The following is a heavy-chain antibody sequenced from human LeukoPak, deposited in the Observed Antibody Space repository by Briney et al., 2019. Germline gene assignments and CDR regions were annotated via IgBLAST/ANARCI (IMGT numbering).Heavy chain of an antibody. D-gene: IGHD3-22*01. CDR3: AAHDTSGYYSGY. J-gene: IGHJ4*02. V-gene: IGHV4-30-2*01. Sequence: TSQTLSLTCAVSGGSISSGGYSWSWIRQPPGMGLEWIGYIYHSGSTYYNPSLKSRVTISVDRSKNQFSLKLSSVTAADTAVYYCAAHDTSGYYSGYWGQGTLVTVSS. CDR1: GGSISSGGYS. CDR2: IYHSGST.